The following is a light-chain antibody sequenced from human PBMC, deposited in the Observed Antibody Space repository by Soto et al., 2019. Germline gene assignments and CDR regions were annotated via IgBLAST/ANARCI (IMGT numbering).Light chain of an antibody. Sequence: DIQMTQSPSSLSASVGDRVTITCRASQTINSYLNWYQQKPGKAPKLLIYAASSLQSGVPSRFSGSISGTDFTLTISSLQPEDFAIYYCQQSYTVPLTVGGGTKVEIK. CDR3: QQSYTVPLT. J-gene: IGKJ4*01. CDR2: AAS. CDR1: QTINSY. V-gene: IGKV1-39*01.